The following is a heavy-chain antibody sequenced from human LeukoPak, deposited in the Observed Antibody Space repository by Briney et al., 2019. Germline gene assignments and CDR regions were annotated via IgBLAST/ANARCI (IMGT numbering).Heavy chain of an antibody. J-gene: IGHJ4*02. V-gene: IGHV3-48*03. CDR3: ARGDYDYVLGSYRYYDY. CDR2: ISSSGSTI. CDR1: GFTFSSYE. Sequence: GGSLRLSCAASGFTFSSYEMNWVRQAPGKGLEWVSYISSSGSTIYYADSVKGRFTISRDNAKNSLYLQMNRLRAEDTAVYYCARGDYDYVLGSYRYYDYWGQGTLVTVSS. D-gene: IGHD3-16*02.